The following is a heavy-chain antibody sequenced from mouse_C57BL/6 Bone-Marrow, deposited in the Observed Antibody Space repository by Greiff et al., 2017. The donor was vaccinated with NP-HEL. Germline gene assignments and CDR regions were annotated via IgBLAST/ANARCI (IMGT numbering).Heavy chain of an antibody. CDR2: IYPRDGST. J-gene: IGHJ1*03. CDR1: GYTFTSYD. D-gene: IGHD1-1*01. V-gene: IGHV1-85*01. Sequence: VQLVESGPELVKPGASVKLSCKASGYTFTSYDINWVKQRPGQGLEWIGWIYPRDGSTKYNEKFKGKATLTVDTSSSTAYMELHSLTSEDSAVYFCARRLHRFLYGSSFYWYFDVWGTGTTVTVSS. CDR3: ARRLHRFLYGSSFYWYFDV.